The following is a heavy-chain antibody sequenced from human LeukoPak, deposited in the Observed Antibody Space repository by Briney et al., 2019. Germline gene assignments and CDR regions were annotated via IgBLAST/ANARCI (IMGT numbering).Heavy chain of an antibody. CDR3: ARDSTSWYPNAFDI. J-gene: IGHJ3*02. D-gene: IGHD6-13*01. CDR2: ISYDGSNK. V-gene: IGHV3-30*01. Sequence: PGRSLRLSCSASGFTFSSYAMHWVRQAPGKGLEWVAVISYDGSNKYYADSVKGRFTISRDNSKNTLYLQMNSLRAEDTAVYYCARDSTSWYPNAFDIWGQGTMVTVFS. CDR1: GFTFSSYA.